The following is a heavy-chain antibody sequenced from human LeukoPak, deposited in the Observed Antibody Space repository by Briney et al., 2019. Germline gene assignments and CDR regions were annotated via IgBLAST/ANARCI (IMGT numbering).Heavy chain of an antibody. CDR3: ARATGTWGHDGFDI. J-gene: IGHJ3*02. CDR1: GYTFMSHG. CDR2: ISGSSSNT. V-gene: IGHV1-18*01. D-gene: IGHD3-16*01. Sequence: ASVKVSCKAYGYTFMSHGISWVRQAPGQGLEWMGWISGSSSNTNYAQRLQGRGTMTTDTSTTTAYMGRRSLRSDDTAVYYCARATGTWGHDGFDIWGQGTMVSVSS.